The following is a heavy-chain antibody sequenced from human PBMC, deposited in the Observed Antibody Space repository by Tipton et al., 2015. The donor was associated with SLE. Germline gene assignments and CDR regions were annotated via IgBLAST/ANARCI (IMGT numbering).Heavy chain of an antibody. CDR1: GYSFTIHW. D-gene: IGHD1-26*01. J-gene: IGHJ4*02. CDR3: AGLPGVGSRGCFDY. CDR2: IDPGDSDT. V-gene: IGHV5-51*03. Sequence: QLVQSGAEVKKPGESLTISCKGSGYSFTIHWIAWVRQMPGKGLEWVGIIDPGDSDTRYSPSFQGQVTISADKSISTAYLQWSSLKASDTAMDYCAGLPGVGSRGCFDYWGQGTLVTVSS.